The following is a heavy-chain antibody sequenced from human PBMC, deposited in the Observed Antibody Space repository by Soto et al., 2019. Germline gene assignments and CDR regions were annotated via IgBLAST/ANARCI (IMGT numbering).Heavy chain of an antibody. Sequence: PGGSLRLSCAASGFTFSSYAMSLDRQSRGKGLEWVSAISGSGGSTYYADSVKGRFTISRDNAKNSLYLQMNSLRAEDTAVYYCARTTPGGWYWAYWGQGTMVTVSS. D-gene: IGHD6-19*01. CDR3: ARTTPGGWYWAY. CDR2: ISGSGGST. J-gene: IGHJ4*02. CDR1: GFTFSSYA. V-gene: IGHV3-23*01.